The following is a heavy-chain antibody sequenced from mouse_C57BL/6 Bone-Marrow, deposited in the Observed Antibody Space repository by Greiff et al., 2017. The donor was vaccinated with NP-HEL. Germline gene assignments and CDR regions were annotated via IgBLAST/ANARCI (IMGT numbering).Heavy chain of an antibody. CDR1: GYSITSGYY. CDR3: ARLLRYYFDY. D-gene: IGHD1-1*01. V-gene: IGHV3-6*01. CDR2: ISYDGSN. J-gene: IGHJ2*01. Sequence: EVQLKESGPGLVKPSQSLSLTCSVTGYSITSGYYWNWIRQFPGNKLEWMGYISYDGSNNYNPSLKNRISITRDTSKNQFFLKLNSVTTEDTATYYCARLLRYYFDYWGQGTTLTVSS.